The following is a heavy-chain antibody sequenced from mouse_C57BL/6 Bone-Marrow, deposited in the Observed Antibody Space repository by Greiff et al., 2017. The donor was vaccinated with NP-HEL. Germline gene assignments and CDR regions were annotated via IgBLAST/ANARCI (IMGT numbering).Heavy chain of an antibody. V-gene: IGHV1-19*01. CDR2: INPYNGGT. CDR3: ARVRTGPLFDY. CDR1: GYTFTDYY. J-gene: IGHJ2*01. Sequence: VQLQQSGPVLVKPGASVKMSCKASGYTFTDYYMNWVKQSHGKSLEWIGVINPYNGGTSYNQKFKGKATLTVDKSSSTAYMELNSLTSEDSAVYYCARVRTGPLFDYWGQGTTLTVSS.